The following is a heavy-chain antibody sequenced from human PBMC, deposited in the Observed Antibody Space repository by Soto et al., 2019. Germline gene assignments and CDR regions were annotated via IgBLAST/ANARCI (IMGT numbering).Heavy chain of an antibody. CDR1: GGSISSGGYY. CDR2: IYYSGST. J-gene: IGHJ5*02. CDR3: ARVSMTTVNWFDP. D-gene: IGHD4-4*01. Sequence: SETLSLTCTVSGGSISSGGYYWSWIRQHPGKGLEWIGYIYYSGSTYYNPSLKSRVTISVDTSKNQFSLKLSSVTAADTAVYYSARVSMTTVNWFDPWGQGTLVTVSS. V-gene: IGHV4-31*03.